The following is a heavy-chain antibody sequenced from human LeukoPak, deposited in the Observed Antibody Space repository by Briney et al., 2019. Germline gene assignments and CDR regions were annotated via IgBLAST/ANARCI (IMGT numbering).Heavy chain of an antibody. Sequence: GGSLRLSCAASGFTHSDYSMKWVRQAPGKGLEWISYIGIDSGNTNYADSVKGRFTISGDKAKNSLYLQMNSLRVEDTAVYYCARDYKYAFDNWGQGTLVTVSA. CDR3: ARDYKYAFDN. V-gene: IGHV3-48*01. CDR1: GFTHSDYS. D-gene: IGHD5-24*01. CDR2: IGIDSGNT. J-gene: IGHJ4*02.